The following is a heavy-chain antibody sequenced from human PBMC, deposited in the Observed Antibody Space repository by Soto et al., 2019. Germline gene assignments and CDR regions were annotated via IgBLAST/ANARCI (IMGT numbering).Heavy chain of an antibody. CDR2: FIPMVQKT. Sequence: QVHLEQSGAEVTKPGSSVRLSCKTSGDGFFIHSIHWVRQAPGQRLQWMGEFIPMVQKTNYARNVQGRVTITPDRTTKTLYMALKKLAVDHTAIYCCARGSTKLPEYFQFGGQGTVVTVPS. V-gene: IGHV1-69*01. CDR1: GDGFFIHS. CDR3: ARGSTKLPEYFQF. J-gene: IGHJ3*01. D-gene: IGHD2-2*01.